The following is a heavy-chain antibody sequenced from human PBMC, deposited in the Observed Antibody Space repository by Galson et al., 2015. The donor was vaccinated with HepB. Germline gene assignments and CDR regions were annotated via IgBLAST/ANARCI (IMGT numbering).Heavy chain of an antibody. CDR1: GYTFTMYA. CDR2: INVCNGNT. Sequence: SVKVSCKASGYTFTMYAMHWVRQAPGQRPEWMGWINVCNGNTKYSQKFQGRVTITRDTSASTAYMELGSLKSEDTAVYYCARSGRFGIAAADHGLYWGQGTLVTVSS. D-gene: IGHD6-13*01. V-gene: IGHV1-3*01. CDR3: ARSGRFGIAAADHGLY. J-gene: IGHJ4*02.